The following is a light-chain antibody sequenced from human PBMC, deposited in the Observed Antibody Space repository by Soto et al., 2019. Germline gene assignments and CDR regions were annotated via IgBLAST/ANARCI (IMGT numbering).Light chain of an antibody. CDR1: QGINSH. CDR2: AAS. CDR3: QHYNSYSEA. J-gene: IGKJ1*01. Sequence: DIQMTQSPSSLSASVGDRVTITCRASQGINSHLNWYQQKPGKAPKLLIYAASNLQSGVPSRFSGSGSGTEFTLTISSLQPDDFATYYCQHYNSYSEAFGQGTKVDIK. V-gene: IGKV1-9*01.